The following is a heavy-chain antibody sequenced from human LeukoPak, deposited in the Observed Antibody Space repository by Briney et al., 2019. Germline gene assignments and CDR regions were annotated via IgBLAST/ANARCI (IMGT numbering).Heavy chain of an antibody. CDR1: GFTFSSYS. J-gene: IGHJ6*02. CDR3: ARDSRFGELGPLDYYYGMDV. Sequence: GGSLRLSCAASGFTFSSYSMNWVRQAPGKGLEWVSSISSSSSYIYYADSVKGRFTISRDNAKNSLYLQMNSLRAEDTAVYYCARDSRFGELGPLDYYYGMDVWGQGTTVTVSS. D-gene: IGHD3-10*01. V-gene: IGHV3-21*01. CDR2: ISSSSSYI.